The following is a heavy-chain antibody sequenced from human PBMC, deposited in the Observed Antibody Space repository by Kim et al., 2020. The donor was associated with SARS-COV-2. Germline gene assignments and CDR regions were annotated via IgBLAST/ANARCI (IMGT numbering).Heavy chain of an antibody. D-gene: IGHD3-9*01. Sequence: GGSLRLSCAASGFTFSSYSMNWVRQAPGKGLEWVSSISSSSSYIYYADSVKGRFTISRDNAKNSLYLQMNSLRAEDTAVYYCARVMHYEILTGYYAFDYWGQGTLVTVSS. V-gene: IGHV3-21*01. J-gene: IGHJ4*02. CDR2: ISSSSSYI. CDR1: GFTFSSYS. CDR3: ARVMHYEILTGYYAFDY.